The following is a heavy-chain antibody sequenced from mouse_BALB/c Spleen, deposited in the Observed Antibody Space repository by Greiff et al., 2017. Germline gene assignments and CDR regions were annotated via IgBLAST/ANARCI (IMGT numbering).Heavy chain of an antibody. J-gene: IGHJ2*01. D-gene: IGHD2-1*01. CDR1: GYTFTRYW. V-gene: IGHV1-69*02. CDR2: IYPSDSYT. Sequence: VQLQQPGAELVRPGASVKLSCKASGYTFTRYWINWVKQRPGQGLEWIGNIYPSDSYTNYNQKFKDKATLTVDKSSSTAYMQLSSPTSEDSAVYYCTRDWGNYEDFDYWGQGTTLTVAS. CDR3: TRDWGNYEDFDY.